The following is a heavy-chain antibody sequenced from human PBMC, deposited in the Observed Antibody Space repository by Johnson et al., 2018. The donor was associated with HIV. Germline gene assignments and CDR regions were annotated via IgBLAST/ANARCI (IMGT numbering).Heavy chain of an antibody. CDR1: GFTFSSYA. CDR3: AREGAAAGPTDAFDI. J-gene: IGHJ3*02. Sequence: QVQLVESGGGVVQPGRSLRLSCAASGFTFSSYAMHWVRQAPGKGLEWGAVISYDGSNKYYAESVKGRFTIPRETAKNSLYLQMNSLRAEDTAVYYCAREGAAAGPTDAFDIWGQGTMVTVSS. CDR2: ISYDGSNK. V-gene: IGHV3-30-3*01. D-gene: IGHD6-13*01.